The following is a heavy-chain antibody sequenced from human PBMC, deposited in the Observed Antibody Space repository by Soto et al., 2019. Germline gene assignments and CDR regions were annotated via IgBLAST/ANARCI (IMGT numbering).Heavy chain of an antibody. CDR2: IYSGSST. J-gene: IGHJ4*02. CDR1: GFTVSSNY. V-gene: IGHV3-53*01. D-gene: IGHD1-1*01. CDR3: ARAGRLDLFDY. Sequence: EVQLVESGGGLIQPGGSLRLSCAASGFTVSSNYMSWVRQAPGKGLEWVSVIYSGSSTYYADSVKGRFSISRDNSKNTLYLQMNSLRAEDTAVYYCARAGRLDLFDYWGQGTLVTVSS.